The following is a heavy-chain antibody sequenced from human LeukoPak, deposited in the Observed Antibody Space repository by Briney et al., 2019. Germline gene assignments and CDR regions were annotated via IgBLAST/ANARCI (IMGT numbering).Heavy chain of an antibody. Sequence: ASVKVSCKASGYTFTSYYMHWVRQAPGQGLEWMGIINPSGGSTSYAQKFQGRVTMTRDMSTSTVYMELGSLRSEDTAVYYGARDRGDRDGYYYDAFDIWGQGTMVTVSS. V-gene: IGHV1-46*01. J-gene: IGHJ3*02. CDR3: ARDRGDRDGYYYDAFDI. D-gene: IGHD5-24*01. CDR1: GYTFTSYY. CDR2: INPSGGST.